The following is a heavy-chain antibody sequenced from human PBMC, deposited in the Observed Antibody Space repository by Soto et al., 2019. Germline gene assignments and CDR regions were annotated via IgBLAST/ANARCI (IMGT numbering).Heavy chain of an antibody. J-gene: IGHJ4*02. CDR2: IYNGEST. D-gene: IGHD3-16*01. Sequence: EVQLVESGGGLIQRGGSLRLSCAASGFTVNSDYMNWIRQTPGKGLEWVAFIYNGESTHYADSVKGRFTISSDRSKNTLYLQMNSLRIEDTAVYYCARDGRGLGKLSLFEYWGQGTLVTVSS. CDR1: GFTVNSDY. CDR3: ARDGRGLGKLSLFEY. V-gene: IGHV3-53*01.